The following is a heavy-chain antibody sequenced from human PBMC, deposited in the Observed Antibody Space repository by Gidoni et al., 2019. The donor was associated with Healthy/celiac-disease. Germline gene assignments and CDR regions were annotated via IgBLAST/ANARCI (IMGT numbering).Heavy chain of an antibody. J-gene: IGHJ4*02. CDR1: GGSVSSGIYY. Sequence: QVQLQESGPGLAKPSETLSLTGTVSGGSVSSGIYYWSWIRQPPGKGLEWIGYIYYSGSTNHNPSLKSRVTISVDTSKNQFSLKLSSVTAADTAVYYCAREYMVRGVMRIDYWGQGTLVTVSS. V-gene: IGHV4-61*01. CDR2: IYYSGST. CDR3: AREYMVRGVMRIDY. D-gene: IGHD3-10*01.